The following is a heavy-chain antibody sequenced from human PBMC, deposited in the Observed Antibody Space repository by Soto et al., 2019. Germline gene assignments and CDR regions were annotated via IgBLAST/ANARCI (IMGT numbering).Heavy chain of an antibody. V-gene: IGHV1-69*02. CDR1: GGTFSSYT. D-gene: IGHD6-13*01. CDR2: IIPILGIA. Sequence: QVQLVQSGAEVKKPGSSVKVSCKASGGTFSSYTISWVRQAPGQGLEWMGRIIPILGIANYAQKFQGRVTNTAHKSTSTAYMELSSLRSKDTAVYYISRAGYSSSWAFYPWGKGTLVTVSS. J-gene: IGHJ5*02. CDR3: SRAGYSSSWAFYP.